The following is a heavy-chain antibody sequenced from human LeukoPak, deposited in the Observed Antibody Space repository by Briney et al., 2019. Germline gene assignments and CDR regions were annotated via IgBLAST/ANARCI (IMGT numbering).Heavy chain of an antibody. D-gene: IGHD2-15*01. J-gene: IGHJ4*02. CDR2: IIPIFGTA. CDR3: AREGCSGGSCYDFDY. CDR1: GGTFSSYA. V-gene: IGHV1-69*13. Sequence: SVKVSCKASGGTFSSYAISWVRQAPGQGLEWMGGIIPIFGTANYAQKFQGRVTITADESTSTAYMELSSLRSEDTAVYYCAREGCSGGSCYDFDYWGQGTLVTVSS.